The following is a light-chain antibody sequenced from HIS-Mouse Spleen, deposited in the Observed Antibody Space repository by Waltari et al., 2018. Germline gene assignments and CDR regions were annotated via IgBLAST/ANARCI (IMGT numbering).Light chain of an antibody. V-gene: IGLV1-47*01. CDR1: SSNIGSNY. CDR3: AAWDDSLSGPWV. J-gene: IGLJ3*02. CDR2: RNN. Sequence: QSVLTQPPSASGTPGQRVTISCSGSSSNIGSNYVYWYQQHPGTAPKLLIYRNNQRPYGVPDRFSGSKSGTSGSLAISGLRSEDEADYYWAAWDDSLSGPWVFGGGTKLTVL.